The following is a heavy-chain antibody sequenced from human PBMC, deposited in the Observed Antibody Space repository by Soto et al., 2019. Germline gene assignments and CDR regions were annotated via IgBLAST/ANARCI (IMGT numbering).Heavy chain of an antibody. CDR2: INHSGST. J-gene: IGHJ6*02. CDR1: GGSFSGYY. V-gene: IGHV4-34*01. Sequence: KPSETLSLTCAVYGGSFSGYYWSWIRQPPGKGLEWIGEINHSGSTNYNPSLKSRVTISVDTSKNQFSLKLSSVTAADTAVYYCARDIWKDGSGSYYDYYYYGMDVWGQGTTVTVSS. D-gene: IGHD3-10*01. CDR3: ARDIWKDGSGSYYDYYYYGMDV.